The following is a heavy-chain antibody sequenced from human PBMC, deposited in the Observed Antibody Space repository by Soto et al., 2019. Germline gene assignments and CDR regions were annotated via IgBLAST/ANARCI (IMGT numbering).Heavy chain of an antibody. D-gene: IGHD2-15*01. CDR1: GFTFSSYA. V-gene: IGHV3-23*01. Sequence: GSLRLSCAASGFTFSSYAMSWVRQAPGKGLEWVSAISGSGGSTYYADSVKGRFTISRDNSKNTLYLQMNSLRAEDTAVYYCAKGEYCSGGSCHDYYYYGMDVWGQGTTVTVSS. CDR3: AKGEYCSGGSCHDYYYYGMDV. CDR2: ISGSGGST. J-gene: IGHJ6*02.